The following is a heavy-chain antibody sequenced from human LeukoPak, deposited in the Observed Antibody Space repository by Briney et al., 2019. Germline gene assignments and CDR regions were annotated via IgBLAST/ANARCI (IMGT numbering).Heavy chain of an antibody. V-gene: IGHV3-48*01. CDR3: ARDHRYAFDN. CDR2: IGISSGNT. J-gene: IGHJ4*01. CDR1: GFNFYDYR. D-gene: IGHD5-12*01. Sequence: PGGAPRLSRAASGFNFYDYRMNWGPPAHGERLEWISYIGISSGNTKYADSVKGRFTISRDKARNSLYLQMNSLRVEDTAMYYCARDHRYAFDNWGHGTLVTVSS.